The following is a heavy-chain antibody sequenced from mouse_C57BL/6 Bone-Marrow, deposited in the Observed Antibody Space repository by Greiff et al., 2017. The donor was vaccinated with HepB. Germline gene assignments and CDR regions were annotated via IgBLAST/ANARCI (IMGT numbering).Heavy chain of an antibody. J-gene: IGHJ2*01. D-gene: IGHD2-1*01. Sequence: EVKLMESEGGLVQPGSSMKLSCTASGFTFSDYYMAWVRQVPEKGLEWVANINYDGSSTYYLDSLKSRFIISRDNAKNIIYLQMSSLKSEDTATYYCARDRGNYVLDYWGQGTTLTVSS. V-gene: IGHV5-16*01. CDR1: GFTFSDYY. CDR3: ARDRGNYVLDY. CDR2: INYDGSST.